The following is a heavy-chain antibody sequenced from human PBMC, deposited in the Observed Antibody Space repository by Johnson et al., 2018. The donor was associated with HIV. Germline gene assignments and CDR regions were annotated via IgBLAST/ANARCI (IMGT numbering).Heavy chain of an antibody. D-gene: IGHD6-6*01. CDR1: GFTFSSYV. Sequence: QVQLVESGGGVVQPGRSLRLSCAASGFTFSSYVMHWVRQAPGKGLEWVALISYDGSNKYYADSVKGRFTISRENAKNSLYLKMNSLRPEDTAVYYCARDLVATSSSLAFDMWGQGTMVTVSS. J-gene: IGHJ3*02. CDR3: ARDLVATSSSLAFDM. CDR2: ISYDGSNK. V-gene: IGHV3-30*14.